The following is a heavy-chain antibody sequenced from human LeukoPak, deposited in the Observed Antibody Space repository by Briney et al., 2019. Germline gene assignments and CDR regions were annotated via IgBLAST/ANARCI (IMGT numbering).Heavy chain of an antibody. J-gene: IGHJ4*02. Sequence: SETLSLTCTVSGGSISSYYWSWIRQPPGKGLEWIGEINHSGSTNYNPSLKSRVTISVDTSKNQFSLKLSSVTAADTAVYYCARGDTHDSSGYYSYYFDYWGQGTLVTVSS. CDR1: GGSISSYY. V-gene: IGHV4-34*01. D-gene: IGHD3-22*01. CDR3: ARGDTHDSSGYYSYYFDY. CDR2: INHSGST.